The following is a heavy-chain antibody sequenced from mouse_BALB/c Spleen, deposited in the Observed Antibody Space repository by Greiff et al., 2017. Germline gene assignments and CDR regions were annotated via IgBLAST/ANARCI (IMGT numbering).Heavy chain of an antibody. Sequence: DVQLVESGGGLVQPGGSLKLSCAASGFTFSSYGMSWVRQTPDKRLELVATINSNGGSTYYPDSVKGRFTISRDNAKNTLYLQMSSLKSEDTAMYYCARAPYYYGSTDWYFDVWGAGTTVTVSS. CDR2: INSNGGST. D-gene: IGHD1-1*01. J-gene: IGHJ1*01. CDR1: GFTFSSYG. CDR3: ARAPYYYGSTDWYFDV. V-gene: IGHV5-6-3*01.